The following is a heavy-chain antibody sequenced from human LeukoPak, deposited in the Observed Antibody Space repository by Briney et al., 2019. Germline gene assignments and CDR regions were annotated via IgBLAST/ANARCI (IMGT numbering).Heavy chain of an antibody. J-gene: IGHJ6*03. CDR3: ARPRAFRGGYYDRRGVWYYMDV. Sequence: GASVKVSCRTSGYDFSTYGITWVRQAPGQGLEYMGWIRPSNGNRNYAQKVQDRVTLTTDTSTSTVYMELRSLRSDDTAVYYCARPRAFRGGYYDRRGVWYYMDVWGKGTTVTVSS. CDR1: GYDFSTYG. V-gene: IGHV1-18*01. CDR2: IRPSNGNR. D-gene: IGHD3-22*01.